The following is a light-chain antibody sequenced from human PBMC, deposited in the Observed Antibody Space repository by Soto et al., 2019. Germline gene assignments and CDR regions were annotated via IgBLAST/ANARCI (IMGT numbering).Light chain of an antibody. J-gene: IGKJ5*01. CDR2: GAS. Sequence: EVGLPQSPGTLSLSPGVRATLSCRAIQSVSSSYLAWYQQKPGQAPRLLIYGASSRATVIPDRFSGSGSGTDFTLTISSLQSEDFAVYYCQQYTNWPPITFGRGTLLEIK. CDR3: QQYTNWPPIT. CDR1: QSVSSSY. V-gene: IGKV3-20*01.